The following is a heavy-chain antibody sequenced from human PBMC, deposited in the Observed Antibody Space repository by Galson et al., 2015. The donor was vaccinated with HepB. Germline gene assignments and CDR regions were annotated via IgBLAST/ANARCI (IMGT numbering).Heavy chain of an antibody. J-gene: IGHJ5*02. D-gene: IGHD3-16*01. V-gene: IGHV3-23*01. CDR2: INGRGSTR. CDR1: GFIFRHHA. CDR3: VKEGSWFGGDWFDP. Sequence: SLRLSCAGSGFIFRHHAMAWIRQAPGKGLEWVSGINGRGSTRSYSDAVKGRFPISRDNSKDTVFLQMDNLRTEDTAVYYSVKEGSWFGGDWFDPWGQGALVTVS.